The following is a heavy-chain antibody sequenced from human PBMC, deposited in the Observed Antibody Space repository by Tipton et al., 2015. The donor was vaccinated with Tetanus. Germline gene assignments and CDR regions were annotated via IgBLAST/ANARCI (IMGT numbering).Heavy chain of an antibody. V-gene: IGHV4-59*01. J-gene: IGHJ3*02. CDR2: IYYSGST. Sequence: LSLTCSVSGGSISSYFWSWIRQSPGXGLEWIGLIYYSGSTSYNPSLKSRVTISVDTSKNQFSLKMSSVTAADTAVYYCARWGDASGSTNLYAFDIWGQGTMVSVSS. CDR3: ARWGDASGSTNLYAFDI. D-gene: IGHD3-10*01. CDR1: GGSISSYF.